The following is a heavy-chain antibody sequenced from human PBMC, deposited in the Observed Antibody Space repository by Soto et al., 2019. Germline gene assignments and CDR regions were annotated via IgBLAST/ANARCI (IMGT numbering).Heavy chain of an antibody. V-gene: IGHV3-74*03. J-gene: IGHJ3*02. CDR2: INTDGGSS. Sequence: EVQLVESGGDLVQPGGSLRLSCAASGFTFSGHWMHWVRQVPGKGLEWVSRINTDGGSSAYADSVKGRFTISRDNAKNTLDLQMNGLRAEDTAVYYCAREAGYCSRTSCYRRAFDTWGQGTTVTLSS. CDR3: AREAGYCSRTSCYRRAFDT. CDR1: GFTFSGHW. D-gene: IGHD2-2*01.